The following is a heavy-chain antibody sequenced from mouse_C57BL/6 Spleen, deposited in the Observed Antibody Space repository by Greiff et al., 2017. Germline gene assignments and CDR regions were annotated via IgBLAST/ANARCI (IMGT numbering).Heavy chain of an antibody. D-gene: IGHD4-1*01. Sequence: QVQLQQSGPGLVQPSQSLSITCTVPGFSLTSYGVHWVRQSPGKGLEWLGVQGRGGSTDYNAAFMSRLSITKDNSKSQVFCKMNSLQADDTAIYYCAKNAGTGYFDVWGTGTTVTVAS. CDR1: GFSLTSYG. J-gene: IGHJ1*03. CDR2: QGRGGST. V-gene: IGHV2-5*01. CDR3: AKNAGTGYFDV.